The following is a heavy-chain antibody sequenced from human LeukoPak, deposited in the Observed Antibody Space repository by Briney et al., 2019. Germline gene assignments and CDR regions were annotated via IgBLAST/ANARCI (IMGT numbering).Heavy chain of an antibody. CDR3: ARDGGYCSSTSCWGDFDY. V-gene: IGHV1-2*02. J-gene: IGHJ4*02. Sequence: GASVKVSCKASGYTFTGYYMHWVRQAPGQGLEWMGWINPNSGGTNYAQKFQGRVTMTRDTSISTAYMELSRLRSDDTAVYYCARDGGYCSSTSCWGDFDYWGQGTLVTVSS. D-gene: IGHD2-2*03. CDR1: GYTFTGYY. CDR2: INPNSGGT.